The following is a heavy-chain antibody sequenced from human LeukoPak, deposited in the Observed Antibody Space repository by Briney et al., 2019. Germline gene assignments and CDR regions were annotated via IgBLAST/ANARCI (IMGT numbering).Heavy chain of an antibody. J-gene: IGHJ4*02. CDR3: ARVGLRGCSYGHENGHYFDY. CDR1: GGTFSSYA. Sequence: SVKVSCKASGGTFSSYAISWVRQAPGQGLEWMGGIIPIFGTANYAQKFQGRVTITTDESTSTAYMELSSLRSEDTAVYYCARVGLRGCSYGHENGHYFDYWGQGTLVTVSS. V-gene: IGHV1-69*05. D-gene: IGHD5-18*01. CDR2: IIPIFGTA.